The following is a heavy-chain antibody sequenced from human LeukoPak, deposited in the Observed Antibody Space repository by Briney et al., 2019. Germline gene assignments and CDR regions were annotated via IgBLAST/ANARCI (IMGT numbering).Heavy chain of an antibody. CDR1: GGSISSYY. D-gene: IGHD1-1*01. J-gene: IGHJ5*02. CDR3: AREGTSGTHLNWFDP. CDR2: IYGSGST. Sequence: SETLSLTCTVSGGSISSYYWSWLRQPPGKGLEWIGHIYGSGSTNYNPSLKSRVTLSVDTSKNQFSLKLSSVTAADTAVYYCAREGTSGTHLNWFDPWGQGTLVTVSS. V-gene: IGHV4-59*01.